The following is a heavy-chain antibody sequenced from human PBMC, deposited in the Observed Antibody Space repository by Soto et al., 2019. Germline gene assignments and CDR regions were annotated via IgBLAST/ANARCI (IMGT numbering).Heavy chain of an antibody. J-gene: IGHJ4*02. CDR2: IWYDGSKK. V-gene: IGHV3-33*01. CDR3: ARIPKRGSSLAFDY. D-gene: IGHD6-6*01. Sequence: PGGSLRLSCAASGFTFSNYGMHWVRQAPGKGLEWVAVIWYDGSKKYYVDSVKGRFTISRDNSKNTLYLQMNSLTAEDTAVYYCARIPKRGSSLAFDYWGQGTLVTVSS. CDR1: GFTFSNYG.